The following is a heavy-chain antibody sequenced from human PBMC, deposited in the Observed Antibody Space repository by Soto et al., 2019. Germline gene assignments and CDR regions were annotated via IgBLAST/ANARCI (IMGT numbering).Heavy chain of an antibody. J-gene: IGHJ6*03. V-gene: IGHV3-33*01. CDR3: ARGAVLADYYYYMDV. D-gene: IGHD3-3*01. CDR2: IWYDGSNK. CDR1: GFTFSSYG. Sequence: GGSLRLSCAASGFTFSSYGMHWVRQAPGKGLEWVAVIWYDGSNKYYEDYVKGRFTISRDNSKNTPYLQMNSLRAEDTAVYYCARGAVLADYYYYMDVWGKGTTVTVSS.